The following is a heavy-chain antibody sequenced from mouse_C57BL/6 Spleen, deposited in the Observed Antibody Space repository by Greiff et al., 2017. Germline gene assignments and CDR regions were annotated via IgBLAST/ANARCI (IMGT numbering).Heavy chain of an antibody. Sequence: QVQLKESGAELVRPGASVTMSCKASGYTFTDYEMHWVKQTPVHGLEWIGVIDPETGGTAYNQKFKGKAILTADKSSSTAYMELRSLTSEDSAVYYCTNYGKGPNIATRGVWVAYWGQGTLVTVSA. J-gene: IGHJ3*01. V-gene: IGHV1-15*01. D-gene: IGHD2-1*01. CDR3: TNYGKGPNIATRGVWVAY. CDR2: IDPETGGT. CDR1: GYTFTDYE.